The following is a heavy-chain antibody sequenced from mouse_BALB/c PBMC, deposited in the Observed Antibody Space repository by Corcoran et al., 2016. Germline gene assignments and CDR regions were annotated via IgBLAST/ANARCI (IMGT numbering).Heavy chain of an antibody. D-gene: IGHD2-1*01. J-gene: IGHJ4*01. V-gene: IGHV1-26*01. CDR2: INPYNGAT. CDR1: GCSFTGYY. Sequence: EVRLELSGPELVKPGASVNISCKASGCSFTGYYMQWVKQSHGKSLEWIGRINPYNGATSYNQNFKDKASLTVDKSSSTAYMELHSLTSEDSAVYYCARGGNYPYAMDYWGQGTSVTVSS. CDR3: ARGGNYPYAMDY.